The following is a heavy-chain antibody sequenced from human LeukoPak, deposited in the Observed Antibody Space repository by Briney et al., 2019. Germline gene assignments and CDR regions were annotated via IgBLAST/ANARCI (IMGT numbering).Heavy chain of an antibody. V-gene: IGHV3-21*01. D-gene: IGHD3-22*01. CDR3: ARVRHYDSSGPFDL. J-gene: IGHJ2*01. CDR2: ITSSSSDL. Sequence: GGSLRLSCAASGITFSTYNMNWVRQAPGKGLEWVSCITSSSSDLYYADSVKGRFTISRDNAKNSLYLQMNSLRAEDTAVYYCARVRHYDSSGPFDLWGRGTLVTVSS. CDR1: GITFSTYN.